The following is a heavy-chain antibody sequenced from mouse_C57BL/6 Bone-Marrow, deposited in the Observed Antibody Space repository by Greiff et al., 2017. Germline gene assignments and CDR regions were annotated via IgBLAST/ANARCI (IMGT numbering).Heavy chain of an antibody. CDR3: AKDYGSNPYYFDY. V-gene: IGHV2-5*01. CDR2: IWRGGST. D-gene: IGHD1-1*01. J-gene: IGHJ2*01. Sequence: VHLVESGPGLVQPSQSLSITCTVSGFSLTSYGVHWVRQSPGKGLEWLGVIWRGGSTDYNAAFMSRLSITKDNSKGQVFFKMNSLQAEDTAIYYCAKDYGSNPYYFDYWGQGTTLTVSS. CDR1: GFSLTSYG.